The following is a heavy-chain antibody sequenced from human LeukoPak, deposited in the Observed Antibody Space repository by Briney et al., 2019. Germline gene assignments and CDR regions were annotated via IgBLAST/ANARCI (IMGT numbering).Heavy chain of an antibody. CDR2: ISGSGGST. CDR1: GFTFSSYA. D-gene: IGHD6-19*01. Sequence: GGSLRPSCAASGFTFSSYAMSWVRQAPGKGLEWVSAISGSGGSTYYADSVKGRLTISRDNSKNTLYLQMNSLRAEDTAVYYCAKEKKPGIAVAGTLDYWGQGTLVTVSS. V-gene: IGHV3-23*01. CDR3: AKEKKPGIAVAGTLDY. J-gene: IGHJ4*02.